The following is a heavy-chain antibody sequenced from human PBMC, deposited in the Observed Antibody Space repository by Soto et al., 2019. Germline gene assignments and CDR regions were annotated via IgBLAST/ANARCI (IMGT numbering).Heavy chain of an antibody. D-gene: IGHD3-22*01. V-gene: IGHV3-23*01. CDR1: GFTFSSSA. Sequence: GGSLRFSCAASGFTFSSSAMSWVRQAPGKGLEWVSAISGSGGSTYYADTVKGRFTVSRANSKNTLYLQMNSLRAEDAAVYYCARSGYYYPLDFDHWGQGNLVTVSS. J-gene: IGHJ4*02. CDR3: ARSGYYYPLDFDH. CDR2: ISGSGGST.